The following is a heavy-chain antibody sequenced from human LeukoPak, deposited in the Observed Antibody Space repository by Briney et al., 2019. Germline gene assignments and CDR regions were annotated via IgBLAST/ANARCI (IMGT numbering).Heavy chain of an antibody. Sequence: GSLRLSCAASGFTFSSYAMHWVRQAPGKRLEWVAVISYDGSNKYYADSVKGRFTISRDNSKNTLYLQMNSLRAEDTAVYYCARDGYGDYVGTDYWGQGTLVTVSS. CDR2: ISYDGSNK. CDR3: ARDGYGDYVGTDY. CDR1: GFTFSSYA. D-gene: IGHD4-17*01. V-gene: IGHV3-30*04. J-gene: IGHJ4*02.